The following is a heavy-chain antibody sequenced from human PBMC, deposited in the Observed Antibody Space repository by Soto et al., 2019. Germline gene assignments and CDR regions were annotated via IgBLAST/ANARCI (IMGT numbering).Heavy chain of an antibody. D-gene: IGHD2-21*01. CDR3: ARDMLSSLVVETPHLFES. CDR2: IVPKYGTA. J-gene: IGHJ5*01. CDR1: GGIFSDYA. Sequence: QVQLVQSGGEVRKPGTSVKVSCRASGGIFSDYAISWVRQAPGQGLEWVGGIVPKYGTAKYARKFEDRVTLTADEISSTVYMEMNGLRSEDTALYYCARDMLSSLVVETPHLFESWGQGTRLTVSS. V-gene: IGHV1-69*12.